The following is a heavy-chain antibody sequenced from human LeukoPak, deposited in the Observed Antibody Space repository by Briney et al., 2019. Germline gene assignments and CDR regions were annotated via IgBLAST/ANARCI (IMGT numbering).Heavy chain of an antibody. CDR2: ISSSGSTI. D-gene: IGHD2-2*01. Sequence: GGSLRLSCTASGFTFSSHWMSWIRQAPGKGLEWVSYISSSGSTIYYADSVKGRFTISRDNAKNSLYLQMNSLRAEDTAVYYCAKSDRYCSSTSCYYFDYWGQGTLVTVSS. CDR3: AKSDRYCSSTSCYYFDY. V-gene: IGHV3-11*01. CDR1: GFTFSSHW. J-gene: IGHJ4*02.